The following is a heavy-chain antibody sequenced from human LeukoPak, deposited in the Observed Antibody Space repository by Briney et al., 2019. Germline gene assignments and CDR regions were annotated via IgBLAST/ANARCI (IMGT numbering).Heavy chain of an antibody. J-gene: IGHJ4*02. D-gene: IGHD3-22*01. CDR1: GFTFSSYA. CDR3: AKVAYDSSGYYLDY. CDR2: ISTSGGST. Sequence: GGSLRLSCAASGFTFSSYAMSWVRQAPGKGLEYVSAISTSGGSTYYADSVKGRFTISRDNSRNTLYLQMNSLRAEDTAVYYCAKVAYDSSGYYLDYWGQGTLVTVSS. V-gene: IGHV3-23*01.